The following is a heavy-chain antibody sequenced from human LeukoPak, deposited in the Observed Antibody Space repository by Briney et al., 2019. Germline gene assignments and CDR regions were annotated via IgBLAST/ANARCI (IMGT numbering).Heavy chain of an antibody. D-gene: IGHD6-19*01. CDR2: INDSGST. J-gene: IGHJ4*02. Sequence: SETLSLTCAVYGGSFCGYYWSWIHQPPGKGLEWIGEINDSGSTNYNPCLKSRVTISVETSKNQFSLKLSSVTAADTAVYYCARGPYSSGWYEARKYYFDYWGQGTLVTVSS. CDR3: ARGPYSSGWYEARKYYFDY. CDR1: GGSFCGYY. V-gene: IGHV4-34*01.